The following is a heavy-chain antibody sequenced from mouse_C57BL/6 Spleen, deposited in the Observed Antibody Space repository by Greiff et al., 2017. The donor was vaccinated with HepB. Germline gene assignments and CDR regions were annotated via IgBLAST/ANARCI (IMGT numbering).Heavy chain of an antibody. CDR3: ASDITAVGGDD. CDR1: GFTFSDYG. V-gene: IGHV5-17*01. CDR2: ISSGSSTI. J-gene: IGHJ2*01. Sequence: EVQLVESGGGLVKPGGSLKLSCAASGFTFSDYGMHWVRQAPEKGLEWVAYISSGSSTIYYADTVKGRFTISGDNAKNTLFLQMTSLRSEDTAMYYCASDITAVGGDDWGQGTTLTVSS. D-gene: IGHD1-1*01.